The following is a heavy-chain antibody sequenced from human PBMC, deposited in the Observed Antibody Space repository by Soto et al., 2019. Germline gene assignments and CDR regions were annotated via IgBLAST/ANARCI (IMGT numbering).Heavy chain of an antibody. CDR3: ARVSGSYYYGMDV. V-gene: IGHV4-4*02. CDR2: IYHSGST. J-gene: IGHJ6*02. CDR1: GGYISSSYW. Sequence: QVQLQESGPGLVKPSGTLSLTCAVSGGYISSSYWWSWVRQPPGQGLEWIGEIYHSGSTNYNTSLKSRVTISVDKSKNQFSLKVTSVTAADTAVYYCARVSGSYYYGMDVWGQGTTVTVSS.